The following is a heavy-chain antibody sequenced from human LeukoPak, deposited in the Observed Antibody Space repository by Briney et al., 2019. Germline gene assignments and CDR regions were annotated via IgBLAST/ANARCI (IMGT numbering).Heavy chain of an antibody. V-gene: IGHV1-18*01. J-gene: IGHJ6*02. CDR2: ISSYNGNT. D-gene: IGHD2-15*01. CDR1: GYTFTSYG. Sequence: RGASVKVSCTASGYTFTSYGISWVRQAPGQGLEWMGWISSYNGNTNYAQKLQGRVTMTTDTSTSTAYMELRSLRSDDTAVYHCAREREIVVVVAATHYYYGMDVWGQGTTVTVSS. CDR3: AREREIVVVVAATHYYYGMDV.